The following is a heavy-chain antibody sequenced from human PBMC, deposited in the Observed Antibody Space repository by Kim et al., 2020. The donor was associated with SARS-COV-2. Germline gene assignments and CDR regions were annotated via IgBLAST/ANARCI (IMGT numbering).Heavy chain of an antibody. V-gene: IGHV4-59*08. CDR1: GGSISSYY. CDR2: IYYSGRT. J-gene: IGHJ3*02. D-gene: IGHD3-3*01. CDR3: ARHQHWQIFGVVTTPGAFDI. Sequence: SETLSLTCTVSGGSISSYYWSWIRQPPGKGLEWIGYIYYSGRTNYNPSLKSRVTISVDTSKNQFSLKLSSVIAADTAVYYCARHQHWQIFGVVTTPGAFDIWGQGTMVTVSS.